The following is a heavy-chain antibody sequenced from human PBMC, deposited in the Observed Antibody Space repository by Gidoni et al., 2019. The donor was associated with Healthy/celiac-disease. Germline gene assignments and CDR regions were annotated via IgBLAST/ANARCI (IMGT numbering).Heavy chain of an antibody. CDR2: INSDGSST. CDR1: GFPFSSYW. V-gene: IGHV3-74*01. D-gene: IGHD6-6*01. Sequence: ELQLVESGGGLVQPGGSLSLSCADSGFPFSSYWMHWVRQAPGKGLVGVSRINSDGSSTSYADSVKGRFTISRDNAKNTLYLQMNSLRAEDTAVYYCARGARHYYYYGMDVWGQGTTVTVSS. J-gene: IGHJ6*02. CDR3: ARGARHYYYYGMDV.